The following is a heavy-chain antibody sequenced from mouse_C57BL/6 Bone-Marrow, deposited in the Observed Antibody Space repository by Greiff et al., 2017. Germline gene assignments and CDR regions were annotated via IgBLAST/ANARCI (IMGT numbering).Heavy chain of an antibody. CDR2: ISNLAYSI. V-gene: IGHV5-15*01. CDR3: ARQRGYYAMDY. Sequence: EVKVVESGGGLVQPGGSLKLSCAASGFTFSDYGMAWVRQAPRKGPGWVAFISNLAYSIYYADTVTGRFTISRENAKNTLYLEMSSLRSEDTAMYYCARQRGYYAMDYWGQGTSVTVSS. J-gene: IGHJ4*01. CDR1: GFTFSDYG.